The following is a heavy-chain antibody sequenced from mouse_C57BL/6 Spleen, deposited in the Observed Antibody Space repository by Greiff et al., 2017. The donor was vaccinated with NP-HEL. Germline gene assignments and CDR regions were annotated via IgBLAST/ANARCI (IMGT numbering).Heavy chain of an antibody. V-gene: IGHV1-59*01. D-gene: IGHD1-1*01. CDR2: IDPSDSYT. Sequence: QVQLQQPGAELVRPGTSVKLSCKASGYTFTSYWMHWVKQRPGQGLEWIGVIDPSDSYTNYNQKFKGKATLTVDTSSSTAYMQLSSLTSEDSAVYYCARMINYYGSSYWYFDVWGTGTTVTVSS. J-gene: IGHJ1*03. CDR3: ARMINYYGSSYWYFDV. CDR1: GYTFTSYW.